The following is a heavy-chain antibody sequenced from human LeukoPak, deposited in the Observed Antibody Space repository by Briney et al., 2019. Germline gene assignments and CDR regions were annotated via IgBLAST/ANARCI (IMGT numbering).Heavy chain of an antibody. CDR2: IYYSGST. CDR3: ARRQASDAFDI. Sequence: SETLSLTCTVSGGSIRTNYWSWIRQPPGRRLEWIGYIYYSGSTNYSPSLKSRVTISQDTSKNQFSLKLNSVTAADTAVYYCARRQASDAFDIWGQGTMVTVSS. D-gene: IGHD2-2*01. J-gene: IGHJ3*02. V-gene: IGHV4-59*01. CDR1: GGSIRTNY.